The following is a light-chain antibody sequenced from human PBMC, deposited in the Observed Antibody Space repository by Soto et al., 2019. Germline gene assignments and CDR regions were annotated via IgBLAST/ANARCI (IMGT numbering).Light chain of an antibody. CDR1: QSVSSY. CDR2: DAS. Sequence: EIVLTQSPGTLSLSPGERATLSCRASQSVSSYFAWYQQKPGQAPRLLIYDASNRATGIPARFSGSGSGTDFALKISRVEAEDVGVYYCMQGTHWPITFGQGTKVDIK. V-gene: IGKV3-11*01. J-gene: IGKJ1*01. CDR3: MQGTHWPIT.